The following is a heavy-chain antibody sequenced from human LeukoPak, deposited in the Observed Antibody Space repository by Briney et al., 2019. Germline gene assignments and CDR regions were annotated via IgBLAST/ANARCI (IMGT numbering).Heavy chain of an antibody. Sequence: PGGSLRLSCAASGFTFSSYWMSWVRQAPGKGLEWVANIKQDGSEKYYVDSVKGRFTISRDNAKNSLYLQMNSLRAEDTAVYYCARVDTAMARRLDYWGQGTLVTVSS. CDR1: GFTFSSYW. CDR2: IKQDGSEK. D-gene: IGHD5-18*01. V-gene: IGHV3-7*01. J-gene: IGHJ4*02. CDR3: ARVDTAMARRLDY.